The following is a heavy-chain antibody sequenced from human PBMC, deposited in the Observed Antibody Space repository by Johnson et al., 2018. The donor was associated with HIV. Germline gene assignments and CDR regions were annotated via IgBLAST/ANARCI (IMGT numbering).Heavy chain of an antibody. CDR3: AKGRSGTTASIDAFDI. V-gene: IGHV3-30*02. CDR1: GFTFSSYA. CDR2: IRYDGSNK. J-gene: IGHJ3*02. D-gene: IGHD1-7*01. Sequence: QVQLVESGGGLVQPGGSLRLSCAASGFTFSSYAMHWVRQAPGKGLEWVAFIRYDGSNKYYADSVKGRFTISRDNSKNTLYLQMKSLRAEDTAVYYCAKGRSGTTASIDAFDIWGQGTMVTVSS.